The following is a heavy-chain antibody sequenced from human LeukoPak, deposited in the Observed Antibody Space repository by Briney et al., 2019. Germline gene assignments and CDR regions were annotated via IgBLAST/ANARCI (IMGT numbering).Heavy chain of an antibody. CDR3: ARDQDYLFDY. V-gene: IGHV3-48*01. CDR2: ISSSSSTI. J-gene: IGHJ4*02. D-gene: IGHD4-11*01. CDR1: GFTFSSYS. Sequence: PWGSLRLSCAASGFTFSSYSMNWVRQAPGKGLEWVSYISSSSSTIYYADSVKGRFTISRDNAKNSLYLQMNSLRAEDTAVYYCARDQDYLFDYWGQGTLVTVSS.